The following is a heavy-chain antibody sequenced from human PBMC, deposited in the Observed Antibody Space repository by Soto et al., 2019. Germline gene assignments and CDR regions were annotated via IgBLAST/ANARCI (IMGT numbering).Heavy chain of an antibody. J-gene: IGHJ6*02. CDR2: ISYDGSNK. Sequence: QVQLVESGGGVVQPGRSLRLSCAASGFTFSSYGMHWVRQAPGKGLEWVAVISYDGSNKYYADSVKGRFTISRDNSKNTLYLQMNSLRAEDTAVYYCAKDLFSAARTGYYYYGMDVWGQGTTVTVSS. D-gene: IGHD6-13*01. V-gene: IGHV3-30*18. CDR1: GFTFSSYG. CDR3: AKDLFSAARTGYYYYGMDV.